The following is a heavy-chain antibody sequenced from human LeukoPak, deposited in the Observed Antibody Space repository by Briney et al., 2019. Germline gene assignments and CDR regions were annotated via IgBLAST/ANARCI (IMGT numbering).Heavy chain of an antibody. CDR1: GGTFSSYA. V-gene: IGHV1-69*04. CDR3: APDVVVITPHDAFDI. J-gene: IGHJ3*02. CDR2: IIPILGIA. Sequence: SVKVSCKASGGTFSSYAISWVRQAPGQGLEWMGRIIPILGIANYAQKFQGRVTITADKSTSTAYMELSSLRSEDTAVYYCAPDVVVITPHDAFDIWGQGTMVTVSS. D-gene: IGHD3-22*01.